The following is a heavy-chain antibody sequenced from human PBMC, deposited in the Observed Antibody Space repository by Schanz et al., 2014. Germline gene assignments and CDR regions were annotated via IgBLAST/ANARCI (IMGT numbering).Heavy chain of an antibody. V-gene: IGHV3-21*01. CDR1: GFAFSSFA. D-gene: IGHD5-18*01. J-gene: IGHJ4*02. CDR2: ISTSGTYM. CDR3: VRVSFADPRLYRGMDRDIDY. Sequence: EVQLMESGGGLVKPGGSLRLSCVASGFAFSSFAMTWVRQAPGRGLEWVSSISTSGTYMYIADSLKGRLTISRDDAKKSMYLQMNNLRAEDTADYYCVRVSFADPRLYRGMDRDIDYWGQGTLVTVSS.